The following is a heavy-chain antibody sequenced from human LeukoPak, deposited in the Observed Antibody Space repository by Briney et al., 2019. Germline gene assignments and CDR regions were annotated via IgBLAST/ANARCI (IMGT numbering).Heavy chain of an antibody. J-gene: IGHJ4*02. CDR2: INHSGST. Sequence: SETLSLTCTVSGGSISSYYWSWIRQPPGKGLEWIGEINHSGSTNYNPSLKSRVTISVDTSKNQFSLKLSSVTAADTAVYYCARGVLPWFGELHSTRSYYSDYWGQGTLVTVSS. CDR3: ARGVLPWFGELHSTRSYYSDY. V-gene: IGHV4-34*01. CDR1: GGSISSYY. D-gene: IGHD3-10*01.